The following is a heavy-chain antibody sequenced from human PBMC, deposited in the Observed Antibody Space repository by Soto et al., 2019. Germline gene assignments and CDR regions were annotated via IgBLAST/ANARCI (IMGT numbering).Heavy chain of an antibody. D-gene: IGHD3-3*01. CDR2: ISSSGSTI. V-gene: IGHV3-11*01. CDR3: ARALRFGAFDI. CDR1: GFTFSDSY. J-gene: IGHJ3*02. Sequence: GGSLRLSCAASGFTFSDSYMSWIRQAPGKGLEWVSYISSSGSTIYYADSVKGRFTISRDNAKNSLYLQMNSLRAEDTAVYYCARALRFGAFDIWGQGTMVTVSS.